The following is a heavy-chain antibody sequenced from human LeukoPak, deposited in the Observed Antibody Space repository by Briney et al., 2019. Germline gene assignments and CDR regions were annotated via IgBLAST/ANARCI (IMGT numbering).Heavy chain of an antibody. J-gene: IGHJ4*02. D-gene: IGHD1-26*01. Sequence: SETLSLTCAVYGGSFSGYYWSWIRQPPGKGLEWIGEINHSGSTNYNPSLKSRVTMSVDTSKNQFSLNLSSVTAADTAVYYCARRGEGGTYYDDYWGQGTLVTVSS. CDR2: INHSGST. V-gene: IGHV4-34*01. CDR3: ARRGEGGTYYDDY. CDR1: GGSFSGYY.